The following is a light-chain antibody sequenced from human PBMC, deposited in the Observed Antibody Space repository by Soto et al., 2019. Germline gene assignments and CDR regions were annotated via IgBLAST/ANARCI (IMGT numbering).Light chain of an antibody. Sequence: EMVMTQSPAILSVSPGESATLSCRASQSVSSNYLAWYQQHPGQPPRLLIYGMSTRATGIPARFSGSGSGTEFSLTISSLQSEDFAVYYCQQYSKWPFTFGQGTRLENK. CDR1: QSVSSN. J-gene: IGKJ5*01. CDR2: GMS. CDR3: QQYSKWPFT. V-gene: IGKV3-15*01.